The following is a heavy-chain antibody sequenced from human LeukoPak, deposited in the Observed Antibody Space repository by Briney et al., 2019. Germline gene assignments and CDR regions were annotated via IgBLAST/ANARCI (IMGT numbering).Heavy chain of an antibody. V-gene: IGHV3-33*01. CDR3: ARDAEVWGSYRPFDY. CDR2: IWYDGSSK. J-gene: IGHJ4*02. D-gene: IGHD3-16*02. Sequence: HPGRSLRLSCAASGFTFSSYGMHWVRQAPGKGLEWVAVIWYDGSSKYYADSVKGRFTISRDNSKDTLYLQMNSLRAEDTAVYYCARDAEVWGSYRPFDYWGQGTLVTVSS. CDR1: GFTFSSYG.